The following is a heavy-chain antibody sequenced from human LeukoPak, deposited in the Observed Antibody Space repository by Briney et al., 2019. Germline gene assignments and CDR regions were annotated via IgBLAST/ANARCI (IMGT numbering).Heavy chain of an antibody. CDR1: GFTFSSYS. CDR3: ARDQVDTAMVTPLFDY. V-gene: IGHV3-48*01. J-gene: IGHJ4*02. Sequence: GGSLRLSCAASGFTFSSYSMNWVRQAPGKGLEWVSYISSSSSTIYYADSVKGRFTISRDNAKNSLYLQMNSLRAEDTAVYYCARDQVDTAMVTPLFDYWGQGTLVTVSS. CDR2: ISSSSSTI. D-gene: IGHD5-18*01.